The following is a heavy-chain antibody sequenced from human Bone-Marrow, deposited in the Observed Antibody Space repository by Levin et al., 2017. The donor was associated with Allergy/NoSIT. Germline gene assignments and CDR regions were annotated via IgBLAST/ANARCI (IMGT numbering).Heavy chain of an antibody. J-gene: IGHJ5*02. CDR1: GYRFTSYW. Sequence: ASVKVSCKGSGYRFTSYWIAWVRQMPGKGLEWMGLIFPGDSETIYSPSLRGQVTISVEKSISTAYLQWSSLKASDTAIYYCARIHHDGGYCSGGSCWFDPWGQGTLVSVSS. V-gene: IGHV5-51*01. CDR2: IFPGDSET. D-gene: IGHD2-15*01. CDR3: ARIHHDGGYCSGGSCWFDP.